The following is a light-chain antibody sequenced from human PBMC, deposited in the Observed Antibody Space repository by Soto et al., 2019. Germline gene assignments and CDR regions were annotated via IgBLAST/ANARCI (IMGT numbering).Light chain of an antibody. V-gene: IGKV3-11*01. Sequence: EIVLTQSPATLSLSPGERATLSCRASQSVSSYLAWYQQKPGQAPRLLIYDASNRATGIPARFSGSGSGTDFTLTISSVEPEDFGVYYCQQRSDWPPSTFGQGTRLEIK. CDR1: QSVSSY. CDR3: QQRSDWPPST. CDR2: DAS. J-gene: IGKJ5*01.